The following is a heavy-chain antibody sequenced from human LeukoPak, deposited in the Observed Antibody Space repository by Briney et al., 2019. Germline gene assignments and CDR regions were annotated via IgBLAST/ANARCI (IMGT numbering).Heavy chain of an antibody. D-gene: IGHD5-24*01. V-gene: IGHV4-34*01. J-gene: IGHJ4*02. CDR3: ARGLPDGYNSYYFDY. CDR1: GGSFSGYY. CDR2: INHSGST. Sequence: SETLSLTCAVYGGSFSGYYWSWIRQPPGKGLEWIGEINHSGSTNYNPSLKSRVTISVDTSKNQFSLKLSSVAAADTAVYYCARGLPDGYNSYYFDYWGQGTLVTVSS.